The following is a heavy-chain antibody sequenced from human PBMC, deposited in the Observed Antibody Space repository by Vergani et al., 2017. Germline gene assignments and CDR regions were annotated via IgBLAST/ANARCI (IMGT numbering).Heavy chain of an antibody. CDR1: GYTFRNYG. Sequence: QVQLVQSGAEVKKPGASVKVSCEGSGYTFRNYGISWVRQAPGQGLEWMGGIIPIFGTANYAQKFQGRVTITADESTSTAYMELSSLRSEDTAVYYCAGSYYGHYFDYWGQGTLVTVSS. CDR3: AGSYYGHYFDY. J-gene: IGHJ4*02. D-gene: IGHD1-26*01. V-gene: IGHV1-69*01. CDR2: IIPIFGTA.